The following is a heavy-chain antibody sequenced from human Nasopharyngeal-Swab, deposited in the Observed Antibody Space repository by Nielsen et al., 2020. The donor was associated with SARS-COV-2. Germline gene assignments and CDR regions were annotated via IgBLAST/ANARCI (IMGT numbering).Heavy chain of an antibody. V-gene: IGHV3-7*01. J-gene: IGHJ6*02. D-gene: IGHD3-10*01. CDR1: GFKFSEYW. CDR2: VKQDEGEK. CDR3: ARDPGMVRGVIIIRYYYGMDV. Sequence: GGSLRLSCVASGFKFSEYWMTWVRQAPGKRMEWVATVKQDEGEKHYVDPVKGRFTISRDNSKNTLYLQMNSLRAEDTAVYYCARDPGMVRGVIIIRYYYGMDVWGQGTTVTVSS.